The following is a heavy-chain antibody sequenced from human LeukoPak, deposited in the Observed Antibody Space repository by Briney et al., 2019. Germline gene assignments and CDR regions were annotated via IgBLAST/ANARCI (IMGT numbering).Heavy chain of an antibody. Sequence: GVTVKIFCKSSGYTITSHYMHWVRQAPGKGLEWVGRVDPEDGEIIYAEKFQGRLTISADTSTDTGFMELSSLESEDTAMYYCATTLRGWYLDVWGKGTTVIVTS. CDR3: ATTLRGWYLDV. V-gene: IGHV1-69-2*01. J-gene: IGHJ6*03. CDR2: VDPEDGEI. CDR1: GYTITSHY. D-gene: IGHD6-19*01.